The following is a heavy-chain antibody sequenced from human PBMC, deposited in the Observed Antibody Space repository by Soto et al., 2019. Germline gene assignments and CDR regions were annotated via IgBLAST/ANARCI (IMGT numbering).Heavy chain of an antibody. D-gene: IGHD1-20*01. V-gene: IGHV4-39*01. Sequence: QLQLQESGPGLVRPSEPLSLTCNVSGGSITSSGYYWGWVRQPPRKGLEWIGCRSYPGYPSYNPSLQNRVTLSVDTSKTQLSLIMDSVTAADMASYYCARLFWGITGTPCGRVAWFDPWRQGPLVTVSS. J-gene: IGHJ5*02. CDR3: ARLFWGITGTPCGRVAWFDP. CDR1: GGSITSSGYY. CDR2: RSYPGYP.